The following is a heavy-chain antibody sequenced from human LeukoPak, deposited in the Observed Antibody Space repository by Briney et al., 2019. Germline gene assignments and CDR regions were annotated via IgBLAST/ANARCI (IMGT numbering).Heavy chain of an antibody. V-gene: IGHV3-30-3*01. Sequence: GGSLRLSCAASGFTFSSYAMHWVRQAPGKGLEWVAVISYDGSNKYYADSVKGRFTISRDNSKNTLYLQMNSLRAEDTAVYYCARDPSRYYYGSGSPAYYFDYWGQGTLVTVSS. J-gene: IGHJ4*02. CDR2: ISYDGSNK. CDR1: GFTFSSYA. CDR3: ARDPSRYYYGSGSPAYYFDY. D-gene: IGHD3-10*01.